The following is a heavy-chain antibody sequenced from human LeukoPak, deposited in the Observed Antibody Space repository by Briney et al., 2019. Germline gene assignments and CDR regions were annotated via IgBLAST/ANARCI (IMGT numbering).Heavy chain of an antibody. J-gene: IGHJ6*03. CDR1: GGSFSGYY. D-gene: IGHD6-25*01. V-gene: IGHV4-34*01. CDR2: INHSGST. Sequence: PSETLSLTCAVYGGSFSGYYWSWIRQPPGKGLEWIGEINHSGSTNYNPSLKSRVTISVDTSKNQFSLKLSSVTAADTAVYYCARLIAALRFGFRYYYYYYMDVWGKGTTVTISS. CDR3: ARLIAALRFGFRYYYYYYMDV.